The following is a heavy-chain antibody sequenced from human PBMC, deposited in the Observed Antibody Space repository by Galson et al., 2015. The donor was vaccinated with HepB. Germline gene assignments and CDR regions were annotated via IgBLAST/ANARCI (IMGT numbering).Heavy chain of an antibody. Sequence: SETLSLTCTVSGGSVNSDIYYWSWIRQPPGKGLEWIGYMSYSGSTNYNPTLKCRVSIAVDTSKNQFSLKLSSVTAADTAVYYCARDGYTYTSGSSFDIWGQGTMVTVSS. J-gene: IGHJ3*02. CDR1: GGSVNSDIYY. CDR2: MSYSGST. D-gene: IGHD5-18*01. CDR3: ARDGYTYTSGSSFDI. V-gene: IGHV4-61*01.